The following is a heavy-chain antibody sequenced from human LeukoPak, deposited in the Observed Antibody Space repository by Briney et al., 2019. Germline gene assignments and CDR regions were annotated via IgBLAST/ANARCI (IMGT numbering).Heavy chain of an antibody. J-gene: IGHJ4*02. CDR3: AGNGGLYYDILTGPDY. CDR2: IYSGGST. D-gene: IGHD3-9*01. Sequence: GGSLRLSCAGSGFIVSDNYMSWVRQAPGKGLEWVSVIYSGGSTFYADSVKGRFTISRDNSKNTLYLQMNSLRAEDTAVYYCAGNGGLYYDILTGPDYWGQGTLVTVSS. CDR1: GFIVSDNY. V-gene: IGHV3-53*05.